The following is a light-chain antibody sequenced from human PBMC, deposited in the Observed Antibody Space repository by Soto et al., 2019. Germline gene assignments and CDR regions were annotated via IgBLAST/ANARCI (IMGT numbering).Light chain of an antibody. J-gene: IGLJ2*01. CDR1: SSNIGAGYD. Sequence: QSVLTQPPSVSGAPGQRVTISCTGSSSNIGAGYDVHWYQQLPGTALKLLIYVNSNRPSGVPDRFSGSKSGTPASLAITGLQAEDEADYYCQSYDSSLSAVVFGGGTKLTVL. V-gene: IGLV1-40*01. CDR3: QSYDSSLSAVV. CDR2: VNS.